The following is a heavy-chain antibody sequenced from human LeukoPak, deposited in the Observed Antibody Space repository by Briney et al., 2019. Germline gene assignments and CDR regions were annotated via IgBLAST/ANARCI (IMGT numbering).Heavy chain of an antibody. D-gene: IGHD2/OR15-2a*01. J-gene: IGHJ4*02. V-gene: IGHV3-23*01. CDR1: GFTFSSYA. CDR3: AKTIGPPYYFDY. CDR2: ISGSGGNT. Sequence: GGSLRLSCAASGFTFSSYAMSWVRQAPGKGLEWVSVISGSGGNTYYADSVKGRFTISRDNSKNTLYLQVNSLRDEDTAVYYCAKTIGPPYYFDYWGQGTLVTVSS.